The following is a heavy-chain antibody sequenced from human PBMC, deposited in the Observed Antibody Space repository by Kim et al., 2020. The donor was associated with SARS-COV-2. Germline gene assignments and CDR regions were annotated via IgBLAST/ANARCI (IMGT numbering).Heavy chain of an antibody. Sequence: GGSLRLSCAASGFTFSSYDMHWVRQAPGKGLEWVAVIWYDGSNKYYADSVKGRFTISRDNSKNTLYLQMNSLRAEDTAVYYCASSTEGYYDSSGYQDDAFDIWGQGTMVTVSS. J-gene: IGHJ3*02. V-gene: IGHV3-33*01. D-gene: IGHD3-22*01. CDR2: IWYDGSNK. CDR3: ASSTEGYYDSSGYQDDAFDI. CDR1: GFTFSSYD.